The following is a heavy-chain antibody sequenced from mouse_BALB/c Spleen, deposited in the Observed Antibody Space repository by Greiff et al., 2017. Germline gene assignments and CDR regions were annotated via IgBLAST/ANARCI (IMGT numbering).Heavy chain of an antibody. CDR3: ARWKGYYDYDHWYFDV. Sequence: VQLKQSGPELVKPGASVKMSCKASGYTFTSYVMHWVKQKPGQGLEWIGYINPYNDGTKYNEKFKGKATLTSDKSSSTAYMELSSLTSEDSAVYYCARWKGYYDYDHWYFDVWGAGTTVTVSS. CDR1: GYTFTSYV. J-gene: IGHJ1*01. D-gene: IGHD2-4*01. V-gene: IGHV1-14*01. CDR2: INPYNDGT.